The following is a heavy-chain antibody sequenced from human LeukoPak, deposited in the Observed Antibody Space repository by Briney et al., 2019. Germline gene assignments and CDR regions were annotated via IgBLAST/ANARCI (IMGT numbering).Heavy chain of an antibody. J-gene: IGHJ4*02. CDR1: GFTFSNAW. CDR3: TTGLGYCSSTSCYD. Sequence: GGSLRLSCAASGFTFSNAWMSWVRQAPGKGLEWVGRIKSKTDGGTTDYAAPVKGRFTISRDDSKNTLYLQMNSLKTEDTAVYYCTTGLGYCSSTSCYDWGQGTLVTVSS. D-gene: IGHD2-2*01. V-gene: IGHV3-15*01. CDR2: IKSKTDGGTT.